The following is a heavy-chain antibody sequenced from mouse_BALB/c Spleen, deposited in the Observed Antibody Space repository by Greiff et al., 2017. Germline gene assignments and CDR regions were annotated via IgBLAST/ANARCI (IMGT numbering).Heavy chain of an antibody. V-gene: IGHV1S127*01. J-gene: IGHJ4*01. D-gene: IGHD3-2*01. Sequence: VKLQQPGAELVKPGASVKMSCKASGYTFTSYWMHWVKQRPGQGLEWIGVIDPSDSYTSYNQKFKGKATLTVDTSSSTAYMQLSSLTSEDSAVYYCTRGGDSSGAMDYWGQGTSVTVSS. CDR2: IDPSDSYT. CDR1: GYTFTSYW. CDR3: TRGGDSSGAMDY.